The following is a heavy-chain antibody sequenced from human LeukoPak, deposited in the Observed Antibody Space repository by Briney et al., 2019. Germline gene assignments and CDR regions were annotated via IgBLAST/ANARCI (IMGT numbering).Heavy chain of an antibody. CDR1: GGSISSGSYY. D-gene: IGHD3-10*01. CDR2: IYTSGST. Sequence: PSQTLSLTCTVSGGSISSGSYYWSWIRQPAGKGLEWIGRIYTSGSTNYNPSLKSRVTISVDTSKNQFSLKLSSVTAADTAVYYCARGGSGSNYVYYYYYMDVWGKGTTVTVSS. J-gene: IGHJ6*03. V-gene: IGHV4-61*02. CDR3: ARGGSGSNYVYYYYYMDV.